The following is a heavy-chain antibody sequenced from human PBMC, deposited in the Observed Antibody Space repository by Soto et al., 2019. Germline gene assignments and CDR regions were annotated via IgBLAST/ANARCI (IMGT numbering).Heavy chain of an antibody. CDR1: GGSISSAGYS. J-gene: IGHJ3*02. CDR3: ARRRGGFDI. CDR2: IYNSGST. D-gene: IGHD2-15*01. V-gene: IGHV4-30-2*01. Sequence: QLQLQESGSGLVKPSQTLSLTCVVSGGSISSAGYSWSWIRQPPGKGLEWIAYIYNSGSTYYNPSRKSRVTISADRSRNQFSLKLSSVTAADTAVYYCARRRGGFDIWGQGAMVTVSS.